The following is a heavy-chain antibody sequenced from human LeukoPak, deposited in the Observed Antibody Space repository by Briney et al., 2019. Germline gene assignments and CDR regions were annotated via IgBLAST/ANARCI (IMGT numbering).Heavy chain of an antibody. CDR2: ISGSGSST. V-gene: IGHV3-23*01. J-gene: IGHJ5*02. Sequence: PGGSLRLSCAASGFTFNTYAMTWVRQAPGKGLEWVSGISGSGSSTYYADSVKGRFTISRDNSKNTLDLHMSSLRDEDTAIYYCVRAVPYGYPSRGWFDPWGQGALVSVSS. CDR1: GFTFNTYA. CDR3: VRAVPYGYPSRGWFDP. D-gene: IGHD5-24*01.